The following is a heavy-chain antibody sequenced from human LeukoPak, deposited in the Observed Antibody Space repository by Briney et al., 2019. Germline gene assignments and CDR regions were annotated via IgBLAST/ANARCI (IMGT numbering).Heavy chain of an antibody. V-gene: IGHV3-23*01. CDR3: AKDSTLLVGWFDP. CDR2: ISGSGGST. Sequence: GGSLRLSCAASGFTFSSYALHWVRQAPGKGLEWVSAISGSGGSTYYADSVKGRFTISRDNSKNTLYLQMNSLRAEDTAIYYCAKDSTLLVGWFDPWGQGTLVTVSS. CDR1: GFTFSSYA. D-gene: IGHD2-2*01. J-gene: IGHJ5*02.